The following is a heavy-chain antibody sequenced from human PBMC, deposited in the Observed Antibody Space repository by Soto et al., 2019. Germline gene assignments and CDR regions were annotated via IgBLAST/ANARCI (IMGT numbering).Heavy chain of an antibody. Sequence: QVQLQESGPGLVKPSETLSLTCTVSGGSISSYYWSWIRQSPGKVLEWIGYIHYSGSTKSNPSLKSRVTISVDTSRNQVSLKLSSVTAADSAVYFCARARYQLLHPYYYGMDVWGQGTTVTVSS. CDR2: IHYSGST. V-gene: IGHV4-59*01. CDR1: GGSISSYY. J-gene: IGHJ6*02. D-gene: IGHD2-2*01. CDR3: ARARYQLLHPYYYGMDV.